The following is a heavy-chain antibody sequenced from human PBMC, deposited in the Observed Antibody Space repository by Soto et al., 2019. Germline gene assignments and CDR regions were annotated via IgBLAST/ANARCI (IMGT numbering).Heavy chain of an antibody. D-gene: IGHD3-9*01. J-gene: IGHJ6*02. CDR1: GYIFTGYH. CDR2: INPNSGDT. CDR3: ARDALGTRGFDEMDI. Sequence: ASVKVSCKASGYIFTGYHIHWVRQAPGRGLEWMGWINPNSGDTEYAQNFQGRVTMTRDTSFNLVYMEMSGLMSDDTAVYYCARDALGTRGFDEMDIWGPGTTVTVSS. V-gene: IGHV1-2*02.